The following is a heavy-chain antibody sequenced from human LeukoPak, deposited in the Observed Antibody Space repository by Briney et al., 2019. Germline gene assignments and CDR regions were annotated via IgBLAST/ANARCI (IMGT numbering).Heavy chain of an antibody. CDR2: IYYSGST. Sequence: SETLSLTCTVSGGSISSGGYYWSWIRQHPGKGLEWIGYIYYSGSTYCNPSLKSRVTISVDTSKNQFSLKLSSVTAADTAVYYCARGYDGDFDYWGQGTLVTVSS. V-gene: IGHV4-31*03. CDR1: GGSISSGGYY. J-gene: IGHJ4*02. CDR3: ARGYDGDFDY. D-gene: IGHD3-3*01.